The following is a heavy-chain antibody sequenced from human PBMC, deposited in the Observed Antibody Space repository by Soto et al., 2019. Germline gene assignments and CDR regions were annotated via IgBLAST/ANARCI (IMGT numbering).Heavy chain of an antibody. CDR2: IILPFGTA. V-gene: IGHV1-69*12. CDR1: GGTFINYA. Sequence: QVRLVQSGAEVKKPGSSVKVSCKASGGTFINYAISWVRQAPGQGPEWMGGIILPFGTANYAQKFQDRVTITADESMTTTYLEMRGLRSEDTAVYYCARGPDYEGCFDYWGQGTLVTVSS. CDR3: ARGPDYEGCFDY. J-gene: IGHJ4*02. D-gene: IGHD4-17*01.